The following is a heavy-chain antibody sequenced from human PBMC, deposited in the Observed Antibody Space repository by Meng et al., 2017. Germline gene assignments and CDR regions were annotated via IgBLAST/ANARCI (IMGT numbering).Heavy chain of an antibody. D-gene: IGHD6-19*01. J-gene: IGHJ4*02. CDR1: GSTFTTDA. Sequence: HGQLLQAVVEVKKPGSSVKVYVKACGSTFTTDAIHWVRQAPGQGLEWMGWINAGNSDTKYTQKLQGKVTITRDTSASTVYMEVSSLRSEDTGVYYCARAIAVSGTGRFDYWGQGTLVTVSS. CDR2: INAGNSDT. V-gene: IGHV1-3*01. CDR3: ARAIAVSGTGRFDY.